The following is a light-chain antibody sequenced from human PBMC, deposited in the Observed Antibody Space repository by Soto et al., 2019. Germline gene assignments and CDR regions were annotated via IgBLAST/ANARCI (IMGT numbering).Light chain of an antibody. V-gene: IGKV3-15*01. J-gene: IGKJ5*01. CDR3: QQYTEWPMT. CDR1: QSVSSD. CDR2: GAS. Sequence: EIVMTQSPATLSVSPGERATLSCRASQSVSSDLAWYQQKPGQAPRLLIFGASRRATSSPARFSGSGSGIAFSLTISSLQSDDFVVYYCQQYTEWPMTFGQGTRLQI.